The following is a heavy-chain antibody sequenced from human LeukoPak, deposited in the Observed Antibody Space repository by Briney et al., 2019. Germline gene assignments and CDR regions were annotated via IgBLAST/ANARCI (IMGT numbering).Heavy chain of an antibody. CDR3: ARGSRYCGSGTCYYFDQ. CDR1: GFTFSSYW. Sequence: GGSLRLSCAASGFTFSSYWMSWVRQAPGKGLEWVSYISSSGNVRHYGDSVKGRFTISRDNAKNSLSLQMNSLRAEDTAVYFCARGSRYCGSGTCYYFDQWGQGTLVTVSS. J-gene: IGHJ4*02. D-gene: IGHD2-15*01. V-gene: IGHV3-48*04. CDR2: ISSSGNVR.